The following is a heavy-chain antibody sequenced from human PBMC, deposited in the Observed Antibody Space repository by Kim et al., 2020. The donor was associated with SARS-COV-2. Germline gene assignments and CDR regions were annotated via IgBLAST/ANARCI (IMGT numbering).Heavy chain of an antibody. D-gene: IGHD6-19*01. CDR3: AIGRAAVAGMRSEPADY. Sequence: GGSLRLSCAASGFTYSNYAMTWVRQAPGKGLEWVSVISASGGSTYYADSVKGRFTISRDNSKNTLYLQMHSLRAEDTALYYCAIGRAAVAGMRSEPADYWGQGALVTVSS. J-gene: IGHJ4*02. CDR2: ISASGGST. V-gene: IGHV3-23*01. CDR1: GFTYSNYA.